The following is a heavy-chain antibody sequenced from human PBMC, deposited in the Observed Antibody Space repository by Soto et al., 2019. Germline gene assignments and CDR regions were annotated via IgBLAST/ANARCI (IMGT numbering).Heavy chain of an antibody. CDR2: IIPIFGTA. J-gene: IGHJ2*01. CDR1: GGTFSSYA. Sequence: ASVKVSCKASGGTFSSYAISWVRQAPGQGLEWMGGIIPIFGTANYAQKFQGRVTITADESTSTAYMELSSLRSEDTAVYYCARPHHYYDSSPLDYWYFDLWGRGTPVTVSS. V-gene: IGHV1-69*13. D-gene: IGHD3-22*01. CDR3: ARPHHYYDSSPLDYWYFDL.